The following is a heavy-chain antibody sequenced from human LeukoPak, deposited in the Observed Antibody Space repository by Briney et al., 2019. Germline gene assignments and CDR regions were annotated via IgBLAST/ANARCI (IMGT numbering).Heavy chain of an antibody. Sequence: ASVKVSCKASGYTFTSYGISWVRQAPGQGREGMGWISGYNGNTNYAQKLQGRVTMTTDTSTSTAYMELRSLRTDDTAVYYCAREDYGDHPFAHWRQSPLVTVPS. D-gene: IGHD4-17*01. CDR1: GYTFTSYG. J-gene: IGHJ1*01. CDR3: AREDYGDHPFAH. V-gene: IGHV1-18*01. CDR2: ISGYNGNT.